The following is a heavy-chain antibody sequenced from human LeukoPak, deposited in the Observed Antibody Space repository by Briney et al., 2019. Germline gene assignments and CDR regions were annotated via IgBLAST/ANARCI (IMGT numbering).Heavy chain of an antibody. CDR1: GFTFSSYV. CDR3: AKTYSSTWYVFDY. Sequence: GGSLRLSCAASGFTFSSYVMTWVRQAPGKGLEWVSAISGSGGVTHYADSVKGRFTFSRDNSKNTLYLQMNSLRAEDTAVYYCAKTYSSTWYVFDYWGQGTLVTVPS. J-gene: IGHJ4*02. CDR2: ISGSGGVT. D-gene: IGHD6-13*01. V-gene: IGHV3-23*01.